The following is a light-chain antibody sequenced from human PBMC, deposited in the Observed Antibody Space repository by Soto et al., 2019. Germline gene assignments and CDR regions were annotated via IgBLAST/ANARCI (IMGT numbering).Light chain of an antibody. CDR3: QHRMNWPLT. J-gene: IGKJ5*01. V-gene: IGKV3-11*01. CDR2: DAS. Sequence: EILITHSPPTLSVSPGGVCTLSFGASQSVSSSYLAWYQQKPGQAPRLLIYDASNRATGIPARFSGSGSETDFTLTISSLEPEDFAVYYCQHRMNWPLTFGQGTRLEIK. CDR1: QSVSSSY.